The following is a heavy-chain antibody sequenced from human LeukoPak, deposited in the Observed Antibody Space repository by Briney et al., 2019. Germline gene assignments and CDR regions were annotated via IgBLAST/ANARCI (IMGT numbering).Heavy chain of an antibody. CDR2: IYYSGST. CDR1: GGSISSYY. J-gene: IGHJ4*02. D-gene: IGHD4-23*01. V-gene: IGHV4-59*01. Sequence: SETLSLTCTVSGGSISSYYWTWIRQPPGKGLEWIGYIYYSGSTNYNPSLKSRVTISVDTSKNQFSLKLTSVTATDTAAYYCARGNSNFDYWGQGTLVTVSS. CDR3: ARGNSNFDY.